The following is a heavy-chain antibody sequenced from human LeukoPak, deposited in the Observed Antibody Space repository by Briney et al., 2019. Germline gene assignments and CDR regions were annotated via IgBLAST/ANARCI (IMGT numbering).Heavy chain of an antibody. D-gene: IGHD3-10*01. Sequence: PGGSLRLSCAVSGFTFSSYEMNWVRQAPGKGLEWVSYISSSGSTIYYADSVKGRFTISRHNAENSLYLQINCLRAEDTAIYYCARDRGYYGSVSYIAFENWGQGTLVTVSS. V-gene: IGHV3-48*03. CDR2: ISSSGSTI. CDR1: GFTFSSYE. CDR3: ARDRGYYGSVSYIAFEN. J-gene: IGHJ4*02.